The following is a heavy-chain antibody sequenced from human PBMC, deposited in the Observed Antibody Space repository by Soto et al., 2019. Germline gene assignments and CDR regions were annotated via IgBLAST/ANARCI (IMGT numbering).Heavy chain of an antibody. CDR3: EKHQFSFAEYSDH. J-gene: IGHJ4*02. D-gene: IGHD4-4*01. Sequence: QVQLVESGGGVVQPGRSLRLSCAASGFTFSTYAIHWVRQAPGKGLEWVAVISYDGSNKHYADSVKGRFTISRDNSMNTLYLQLSSLGAEETAGYYCEKHQFSFAEYSDHWGQGNEVTVCS. V-gene: IGHV3-30*04. CDR1: GFTFSTYA. CDR2: ISYDGSNK.